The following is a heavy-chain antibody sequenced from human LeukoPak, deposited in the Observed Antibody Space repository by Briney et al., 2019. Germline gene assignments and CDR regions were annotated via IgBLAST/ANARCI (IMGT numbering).Heavy chain of an antibody. D-gene: IGHD6-13*01. V-gene: IGHV3-48*03. CDR1: GFTFSSYE. Sequence: GGSLRLSCAASGFTFSSYEMNWVRQAPGKGLEWVSYISSSGSTIYYADSVKGRFTISRDNAKNSLYLQMNSLRAEDTAVYYCARDQVRRSSWYYYYYYYMDVWGKGTTVTISS. CDR3: ARDQVRRSSWYYYYYYYMDV. CDR2: ISSSGSTI. J-gene: IGHJ6*03.